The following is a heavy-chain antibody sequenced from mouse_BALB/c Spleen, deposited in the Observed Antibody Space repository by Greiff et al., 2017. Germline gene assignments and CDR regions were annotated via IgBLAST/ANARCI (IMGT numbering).Heavy chain of an antibody. CDR3: ARVLLPGYFDY. V-gene: IGHV7-1*02. CDR2: SRNKANDYTT. CDR1: GFTFSDFY. D-gene: IGHD2-10*01. J-gene: IGHJ2*01. Sequence: EVKVVESGGGLVQPGGSLRLSCATSGFTFSDFYMEWVRQPPGKRLEWIAASRNKANDYTTEYSASVKGRFIVSRDTSQSILYLQMNALRAEDTAIYYCARVLLPGYFDYWGQGTTLTVSS.